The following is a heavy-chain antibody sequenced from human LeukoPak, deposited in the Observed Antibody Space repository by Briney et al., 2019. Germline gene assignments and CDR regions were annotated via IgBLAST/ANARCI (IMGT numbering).Heavy chain of an antibody. J-gene: IGHJ4*02. D-gene: IGHD6-19*01. CDR1: VFTFTSCA. Sequence: GRSLSLSRAVSVFTFTSCAMIGVAHAPGKGLEWVSAMSGSGDNTYYADTVKGRFTDSRDNSKNPLYLQMNSRGAEDTAVYYCAKSTSIAVAGTGDFDYWGEGALVTVSS. CDR3: AKSTSIAVAGTGDFDY. V-gene: IGHV3-23*01. CDR2: MSGSGDNT.